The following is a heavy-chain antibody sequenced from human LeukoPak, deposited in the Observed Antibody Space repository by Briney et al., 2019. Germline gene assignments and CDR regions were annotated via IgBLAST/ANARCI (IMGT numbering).Heavy chain of an antibody. Sequence: ASVKVSCKASGYTFTSYYMHWVRQAPGQGLEWMGWINPNSGGTNYAQKFQGRVTTTADKSTHTAYMELSSLRSEDTAVYYCARAFSVVPAAMPLSWFDPWGQGTLVTVSS. CDR3: ARAFSVVPAAMPLSWFDP. V-gene: IGHV1-2*02. J-gene: IGHJ5*02. CDR1: GYTFTSYY. D-gene: IGHD2-2*01. CDR2: INPNSGGT.